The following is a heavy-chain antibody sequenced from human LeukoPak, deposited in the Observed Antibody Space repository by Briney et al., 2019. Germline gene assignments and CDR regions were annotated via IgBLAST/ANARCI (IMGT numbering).Heavy chain of an antibody. CDR3: ARHLSEEQLVQGSYYYYYYYMDV. D-gene: IGHD6-13*01. CDR1: GYSFTSYW. Sequence: GESLKISCKGSGYSFTSYWIGWVRQMPGKGLEWMGIIYPGDSDTRYSPSFQGQVTISADKSISTAYLQWSSLKASDTAMYYCARHLSEEQLVQGSYYYYYYYMDVWGKGTTVTVSS. V-gene: IGHV5-51*01. J-gene: IGHJ6*03. CDR2: IYPGDSDT.